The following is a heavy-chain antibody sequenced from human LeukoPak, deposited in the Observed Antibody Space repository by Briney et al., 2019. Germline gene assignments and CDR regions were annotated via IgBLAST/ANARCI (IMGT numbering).Heavy chain of an antibody. Sequence: GGSLRLSCAASGFTFSTYNMNWVRQAPGKGLEWVSYISSSSSTIYYADSVKGRFTISRDNAKNSLYLQMNSLRAEDTAVYYCARGKAGRTGDAFDIWGQGTMVTASS. CDR1: GFTFSTYN. J-gene: IGHJ3*02. CDR3: ARGKAGRTGDAFDI. V-gene: IGHV3-48*01. D-gene: IGHD1-1*01. CDR2: ISSSSSTI.